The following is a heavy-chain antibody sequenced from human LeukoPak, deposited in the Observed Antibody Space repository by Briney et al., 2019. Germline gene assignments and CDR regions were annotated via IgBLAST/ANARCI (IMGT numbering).Heavy chain of an antibody. CDR3: ARGVFFPYYMDV. CDR2: ISSSGSTI. D-gene: IGHD3-16*01. Sequence: GGSLRLSCAASGFTFSSYEMNWVRQAPGKGLEWVSYISSSGSTIYYADSVKGRFTISRDNAKNSLYLQMNSLRAEDTAVYYCARGVFFPYYMDVWGKGTTVTVSS. CDR1: GFTFSSYE. J-gene: IGHJ6*03. V-gene: IGHV3-48*03.